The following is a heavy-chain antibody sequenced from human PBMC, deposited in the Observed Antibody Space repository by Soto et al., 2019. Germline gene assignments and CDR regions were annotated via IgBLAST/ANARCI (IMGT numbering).Heavy chain of an antibody. Sequence: SETLSLTCTVSGGSISSGGYYWSWIRQHPGKGLEWIGYIYYSGSTYYNPSLKSRVTISVDTSKNQFSLKLSPVTAADTAVYYCARVTPGTNYYDSSGYYMDYFDYWGQGTLVTVSS. D-gene: IGHD3-22*01. V-gene: IGHV4-31*03. CDR2: IYYSGST. CDR1: GGSISSGGYY. CDR3: ARVTPGTNYYDSSGYYMDYFDY. J-gene: IGHJ4*02.